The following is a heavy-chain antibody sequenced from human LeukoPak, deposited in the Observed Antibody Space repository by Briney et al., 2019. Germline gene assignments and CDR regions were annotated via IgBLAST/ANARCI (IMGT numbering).Heavy chain of an antibody. CDR2: IYSGGST. J-gene: IGHJ4*02. CDR1: GFTVSSNY. V-gene: IGHV3-53*01. CDR3: ARDRSSYYFDY. D-gene: IGHD6-6*01. Sequence: GGSLRLSCAASGFTVSSNYMSWVRQAPGKGLEWVSVIYSGGSTYYADSVKGRFTISRDNSKNTLYLQMNSLRAEDTAVYYCARDRSSYYFDYWGQGTLVTVSS.